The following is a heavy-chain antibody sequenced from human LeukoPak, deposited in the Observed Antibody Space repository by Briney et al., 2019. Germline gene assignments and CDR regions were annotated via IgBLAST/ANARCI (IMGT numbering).Heavy chain of an antibody. CDR3: ARGGPPRDAFDI. J-gene: IGHJ3*02. CDR1: EFTVSSNY. CDR2: IYSGGNT. V-gene: IGHV3-53*01. Sequence: PGGSLRLSCAASEFTVSSNYMSWVRQAPGKGLELVSVIYSGGNTYYADSVKGRLTISRDNSKNTLSLQMNSLRADDTAVYYCARGGPPRDAFDIWGQGTMVTVSS. D-gene: IGHD3-16*01.